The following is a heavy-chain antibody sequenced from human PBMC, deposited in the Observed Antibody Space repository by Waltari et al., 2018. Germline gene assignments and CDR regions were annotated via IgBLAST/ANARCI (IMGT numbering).Heavy chain of an antibody. J-gene: IGHJ4*02. CDR3: AILTAMVSFLNDY. V-gene: IGHV3-21*01. D-gene: IGHD5-18*01. CDR2: ISSSSSYI. CDR1: GFTFSSYT. Sequence: EVQLVESGGGLVKPGGSLRLSCAASGFTFSSYTMNWVRQAPGKGLEWVSSISSSSSYIYYADSVKGRFTISRDNAKNSLYLQMNSLRAEDTAVYYCAILTAMVSFLNDYWGQGTLVTVSS.